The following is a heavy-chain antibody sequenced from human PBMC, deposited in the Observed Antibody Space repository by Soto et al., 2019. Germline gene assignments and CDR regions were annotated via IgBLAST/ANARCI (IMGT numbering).Heavy chain of an antibody. D-gene: IGHD3-10*01. CDR3: AKDRGRGDMGPLGI. V-gene: IGHV3-30*18. Sequence: QVQLVESGGGVVQPGRSLRLSCAASGFTFSIYGMHWVRQAPGKGLEWVAVISYDGSNKYYADSVKGRFTISRDNSKNTLYLQMNSLRAEDTAVYYCAKDRGRGDMGPLGIWGQGTMVTVSS. CDR2: ISYDGSNK. J-gene: IGHJ3*02. CDR1: GFTFSIYG.